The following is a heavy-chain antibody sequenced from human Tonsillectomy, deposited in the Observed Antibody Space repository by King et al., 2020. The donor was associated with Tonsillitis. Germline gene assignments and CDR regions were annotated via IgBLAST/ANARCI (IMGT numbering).Heavy chain of an antibody. Sequence: LQLQESGSGLVKPSQTLSLTCAVSGGSISSGGYSWSWIRQPPGKGLEWIGYIYHSGSTYYNPSLKSRVTISLDRSKNQFSLKLSSVTAADTAVYYCARATLLLIMDWGQGTLVTVSS. CDR3: ARATLLLIMD. CDR2: IYHSGST. CDR1: GGSISSGGYS. J-gene: IGHJ4*02. D-gene: IGHD3-10*01. V-gene: IGHV4-30-2*01.